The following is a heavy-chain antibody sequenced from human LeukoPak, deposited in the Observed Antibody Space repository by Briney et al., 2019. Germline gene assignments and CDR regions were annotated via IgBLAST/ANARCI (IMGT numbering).Heavy chain of an antibody. Sequence: GRSLRLSCAASGFTFSSYSMNWVRQAPGKGLEWVSSISSSSSYIYYADSVKGRFTISRDNAKNSLYLQMNSLRAEDTAVYYCAGDYGDYTLINWGQGTLVTVSS. CDR3: AGDYGDYTLIN. D-gene: IGHD4-17*01. CDR2: ISSSSSYI. V-gene: IGHV3-21*01. J-gene: IGHJ4*02. CDR1: GFTFSSYS.